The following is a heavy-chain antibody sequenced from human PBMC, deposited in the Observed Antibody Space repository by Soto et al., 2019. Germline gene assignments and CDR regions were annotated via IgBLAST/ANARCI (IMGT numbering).Heavy chain of an antibody. CDR3: ATGRISRGLDV. CDR2: IYHSGST. V-gene: IGHV4-31*03. J-gene: IGHJ6*04. Sequence: SETLSLTCSVSGVTVSSDAYYWSWIRQHPGKGLEWIGNIYHSGSTYYSPSLKSRVVISLDTSNNQFSLTLTSVTAADTAVYYCATGRISRGLDVWGKGTTVTVSS. CDR1: GVTVSSDAYY.